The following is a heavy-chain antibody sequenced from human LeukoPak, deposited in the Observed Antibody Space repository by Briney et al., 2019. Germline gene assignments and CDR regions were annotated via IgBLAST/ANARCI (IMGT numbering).Heavy chain of an antibody. J-gene: IGHJ3*02. D-gene: IGHD3-3*01. CDR3: AKALLDPLRFWAFDI. Sequence: GGSLRLSCAASGFTFSNYWMHWVRQAPGKGLVWVSRIDTEGGSTLYADSVKGRFTISRDNSKNTLYLQMNSLRAEDTAVYYCAKALLDPLRFWAFDIWGQGTMVTVSS. V-gene: IGHV3-74*01. CDR2: IDTEGGST. CDR1: GFTFSNYW.